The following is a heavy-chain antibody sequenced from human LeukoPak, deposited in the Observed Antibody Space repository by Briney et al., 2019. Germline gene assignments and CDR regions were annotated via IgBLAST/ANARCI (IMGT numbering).Heavy chain of an antibody. CDR1: GFTLSSHW. V-gene: IGHV3-7*01. Sequence: GGSLRLSCAASGFTLSSHWMTWVRQAPGKGLEWVANIKQDGSQKYYVDSVKGRFTISRDNAKNSMYLQMNSLRAEDTAVYYCATQWELHPAFWGQGTLVTVSS. D-gene: IGHD1-26*01. CDR3: ATQWELHPAF. J-gene: IGHJ4*02. CDR2: IKQDGSQK.